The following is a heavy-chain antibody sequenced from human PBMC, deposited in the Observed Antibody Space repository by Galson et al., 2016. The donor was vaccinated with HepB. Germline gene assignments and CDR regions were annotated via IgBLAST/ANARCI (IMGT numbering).Heavy chain of an antibody. CDR2: ISYDGSYK. Sequence: SLRLSCAASGFTFSGFGLHWVRQAPGKGPEWVALISYDGSYKNYGNSVRGRFTVSRDNSKNTLFLQMNGLRPEDTAVYYCAKEGFGCIGASCYSEVDSWGQGTLVTVTS. CDR1: GFTFSGFG. CDR3: AKEGFGCIGASCYSEVDS. D-gene: IGHD2-15*01. J-gene: IGHJ4*02. V-gene: IGHV3-30*05.